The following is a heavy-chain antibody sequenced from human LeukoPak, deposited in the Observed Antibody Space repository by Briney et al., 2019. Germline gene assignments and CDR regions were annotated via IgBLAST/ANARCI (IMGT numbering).Heavy chain of an antibody. V-gene: IGHV3-30-3*02. J-gene: IGHJ4*02. D-gene: IGHD6-13*01. Sequence: GGSLRLSCAASGFTFSSYAMHWVRQAPGKGLEWVAVISYDGSNKYYADSVKGRFTISRDNSKNTLYLQMNSLRAEDTAVYYCAKLHSSSWFDYWGQGTLVTVSS. CDR1: GFTFSSYA. CDR2: ISYDGSNK. CDR3: AKLHSSSWFDY.